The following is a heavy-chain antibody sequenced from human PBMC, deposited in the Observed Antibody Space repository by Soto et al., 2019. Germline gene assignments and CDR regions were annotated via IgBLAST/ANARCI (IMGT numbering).Heavy chain of an antibody. CDR1: GGTFSSYA. V-gene: IGHV1-69*12. CDR3: VHADSSIPRPDDYYYGMDV. CDR2: IIPIFGTA. Sequence: QVPLVQSGAEVKKPGSSVKVSCKASGGTFSSYAISWVRQAPGPGLEWMGGIIPIFGTANYAQKFQGRVTSTADESTSTAYMELSRLMAEDSAVYYCVHADSSIPRPDDYYYGMDVWGQGTTVTVSS. D-gene: IGHD6-6*01. J-gene: IGHJ6*02.